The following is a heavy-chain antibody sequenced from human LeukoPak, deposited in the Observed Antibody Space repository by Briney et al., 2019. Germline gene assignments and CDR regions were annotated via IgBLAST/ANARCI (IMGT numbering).Heavy chain of an antibody. CDR3: AGEVWVKYDFWSGYSDY. Sequence: PGGSLRLSCVVSGITFSSYWMSWVRQAPGKGLEWVANIKQDGSDKYYVDSVKGRSTISRDNAKNSLYLQMNSLRAEDTAVYYCAGEVWVKYDFWSGYSDYWGQGTPVTVSS. CDR1: GITFSSYW. J-gene: IGHJ4*02. D-gene: IGHD3-3*01. CDR2: IKQDGSDK. V-gene: IGHV3-7*01.